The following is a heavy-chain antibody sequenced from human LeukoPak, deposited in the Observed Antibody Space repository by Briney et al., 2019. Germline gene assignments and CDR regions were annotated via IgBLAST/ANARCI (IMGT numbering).Heavy chain of an antibody. CDR3: ARGGIAVGYYYYYYMDV. D-gene: IGHD6-19*01. Sequence: ASVKVSCKASGYTFTSYCISWVRQAPGQGLEWMGWISAYNGNTNYAQKLQGRVTMTTDTSTSTAYMELRSLRSDDTAVYYCARGGIAVGYYYYYYMDVWGKGTTVTVSS. CDR1: GYTFTSYC. V-gene: IGHV1-18*01. J-gene: IGHJ6*03. CDR2: ISAYNGNT.